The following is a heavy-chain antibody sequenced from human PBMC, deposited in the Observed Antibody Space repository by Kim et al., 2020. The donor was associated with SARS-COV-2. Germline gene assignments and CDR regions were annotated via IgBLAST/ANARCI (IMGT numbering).Heavy chain of an antibody. CDR3: ARVPYCTNGVCYRLLGGMEV. V-gene: IGHV3-48*02. CDR2: ISSSSSTI. J-gene: IGHJ6*02. CDR1: GFTFSSYS. Sequence: GGSLRLSCAASGFTFSSYSMNWVRQAPGKGLEWVSYISSSSSTIYYADSVKGRFTISRDNAKNSLYLQMNSLRDEDTAVYYCARVPYCTNGVCYRLLGGMEVWGQGTTVTVSS. D-gene: IGHD2-8*01.